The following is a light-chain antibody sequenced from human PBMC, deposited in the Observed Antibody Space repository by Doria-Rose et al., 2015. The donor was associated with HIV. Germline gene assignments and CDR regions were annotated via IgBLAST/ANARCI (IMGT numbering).Light chain of an antibody. J-gene: IGKJ1*01. CDR2: DES. CDR1: QSFSSTY. V-gene: IGKV3-20*01. CDR3: HQYGTSWT. Sequence: EIVLTQSPGTLPLSPGERATLSCRASQSFSSTYLAWYQQKPGKAPSLLIYDESTRSTGIPDRFSASGSGTDFTLTINRLEPEDFALYYCHQYGTSWTFGQGTKVEI.